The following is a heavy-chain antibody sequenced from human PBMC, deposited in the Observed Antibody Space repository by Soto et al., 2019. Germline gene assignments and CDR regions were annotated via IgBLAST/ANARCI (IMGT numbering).Heavy chain of an antibody. CDR2: IWYDGSNK. D-gene: IGHD3-3*01. Sequence: GGSLRLSCAASGFTFSSYGMHWVRQAPGKGLEWVAVIWYDGSNKYYADSVKGRFTISRDNSKNTLYLQMNSLRAEDTAVYYCARVFGARPDGMDVWGQGTTVTVSS. V-gene: IGHV3-33*01. J-gene: IGHJ6*02. CDR1: GFTFSSYG. CDR3: ARVFGARPDGMDV.